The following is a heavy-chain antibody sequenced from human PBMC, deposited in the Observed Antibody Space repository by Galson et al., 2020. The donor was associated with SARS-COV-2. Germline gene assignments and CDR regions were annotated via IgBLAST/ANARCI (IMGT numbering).Heavy chain of an antibody. Sequence: KIGESLKISCKGSGYSFTNNWIGWVRQMPGKGLEWMGIIHPSDSDTRYRPSFEGQVTISADKSITTTYLQWSSLKASDTAMYYCATVRYDFWSGFVFGAFDVWGQGTVVTFP. CDR2: IHPSDSDT. V-gene: IGHV5-51*01. J-gene: IGHJ3*01. CDR3: ATVRYDFWSGFVFGAFDV. CDR1: GYSFTNNW. D-gene: IGHD3-3*01.